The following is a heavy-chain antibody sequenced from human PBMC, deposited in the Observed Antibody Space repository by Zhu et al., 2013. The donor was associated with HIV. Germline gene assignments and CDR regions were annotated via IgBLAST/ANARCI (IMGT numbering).Heavy chain of an antibody. V-gene: IGHV1-18*01. CDR1: GYTFTNYD. CDR2: ISGYSGKT. CDR3: ARVGGSGSYAY. Sequence: QVQLVQSGAEVKKPGASVKVSCKASGYTFTNYDVIWVRQAHGQGLEWMGWISGYSGKTNYVQNLQGRVTMTIETSTAYMELRTLRSDDTAVYYCARVGGSGSYAYWGQGTLVTVSS. J-gene: IGHJ4*02. D-gene: IGHD3-10*01.